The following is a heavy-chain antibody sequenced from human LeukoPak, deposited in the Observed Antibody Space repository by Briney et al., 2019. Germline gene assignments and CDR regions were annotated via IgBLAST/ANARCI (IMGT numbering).Heavy chain of an antibody. Sequence: GGSLRLSCVASGFTFTTYWMHWVRQAPGKGLLGVSRINGDGSNSNYADSVKGRFTISRDNARNTLYLQMNGLRAEDTALYYCARTSPTSHFDFWGQGTLVTVSS. J-gene: IGHJ4*02. CDR1: GFTFTTYW. V-gene: IGHV3-74*01. CDR2: INGDGSNS. D-gene: IGHD3-16*01. CDR3: ARTSPTSHFDF.